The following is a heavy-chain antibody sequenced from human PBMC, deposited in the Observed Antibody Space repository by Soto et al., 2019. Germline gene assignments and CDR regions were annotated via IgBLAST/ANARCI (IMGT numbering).Heavy chain of an antibody. J-gene: IGHJ6*02. Sequence: PSETLSLTCVVSGGSINSGGHSWNWIRQPPGKGLEWIGYIYHSGRTKYNPSLKSRVTISVDNSKNQFSLILSSVSAADTAVYYCARVSSSSAAAGSPYYYYGMDVWGQGTTVT. CDR3: ARVSSSSAAAGSPYYYYGMDV. D-gene: IGHD6-13*01. CDR2: IYHSGRT. CDR1: GGSINSGGHS. V-gene: IGHV4-30-2*01.